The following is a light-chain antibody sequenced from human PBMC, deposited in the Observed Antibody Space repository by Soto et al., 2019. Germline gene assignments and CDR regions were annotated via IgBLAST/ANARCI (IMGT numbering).Light chain of an antibody. CDR3: QTWGTGIHWV. J-gene: IGLJ3*02. V-gene: IGLV4-69*01. CDR1: SGHSSYA. CDR2: LNSDGSH. Sequence: QPVLTQSPSASASLGASVKLTCTLSSGHSSYAIAWHQQQPEKGPRYWMKLNSDGSHSKGDGIPDRFSGSSSGAERYLTISSLQSEDEADYYCQTWGTGIHWVFGGGTKVTVL.